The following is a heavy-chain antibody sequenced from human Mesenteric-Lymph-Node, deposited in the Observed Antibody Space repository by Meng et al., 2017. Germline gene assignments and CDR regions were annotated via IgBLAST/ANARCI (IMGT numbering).Heavy chain of an antibody. CDR1: GFTFDDYG. CDR3: AREYSGSYLWYFQH. V-gene: IGHV3-33*08. D-gene: IGHD1-26*01. J-gene: IGHJ1*01. CDR2: IWYDGSNK. Sequence: GGSLRLSCAASGFTFDDYGMSWVRQAPGKGLEWVAVIWYDGSNKYYADSVKGRFTISRDNSKNTLYLQMNSLRAEDTAVYYCAREYSGSYLWYFQHWGQGTLVTVSS.